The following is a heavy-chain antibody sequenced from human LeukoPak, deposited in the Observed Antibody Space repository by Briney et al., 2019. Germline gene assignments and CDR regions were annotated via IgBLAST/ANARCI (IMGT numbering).Heavy chain of an antibody. CDR1: GYTFTSYG. CDR3: ARYYDILTGWGDYYYGMDV. CDR2: ISAYNGNT. Sequence: ASVKVSCKASGYTFTSYGISWVRQAPGQGLEWMGWISAYNGNTNYAQKLQGRGTMTTDTSTSTAYMELRSLRSDDTAVYYCARYYDILTGWGDYYYGMDVWGQGTTVTVSS. D-gene: IGHD3-9*01. J-gene: IGHJ6*02. V-gene: IGHV1-18*01.